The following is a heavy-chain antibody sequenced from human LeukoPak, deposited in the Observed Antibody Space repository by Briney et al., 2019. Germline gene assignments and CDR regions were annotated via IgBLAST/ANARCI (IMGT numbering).Heavy chain of an antibody. CDR2: IIPILGMA. CDR3: ARGSLGAGSYYQSPDY. CDR1: GGTFSSYA. D-gene: IGHD3-10*01. Sequence: GASVKVSCKASGGTFSSYAISWVRQAPGQGLGWMGRIIPILGMANYAQKFQGRVTITADKSTSTAYIELSSLRSEDTAVYYCARGSLGAGSYYQSPDYWGQGTLVTVSS. J-gene: IGHJ4*02. V-gene: IGHV1-69*04.